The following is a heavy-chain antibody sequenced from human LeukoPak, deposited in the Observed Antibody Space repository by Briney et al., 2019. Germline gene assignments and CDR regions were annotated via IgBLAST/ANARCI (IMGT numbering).Heavy chain of an antibody. D-gene: IGHD1-26*01. Sequence: PSETLSLTCTVSGGSISSHYWSWIRQPPGKGLEWIGYIYYSGSTNYNPSLKSRVTISVDTSKNQFSLKLSSVTAADTAVYYCARQRWRWDFFDYWGQGTLVTVSS. CDR1: GGSISSHY. V-gene: IGHV4-59*08. CDR3: ARQRWRWDFFDY. J-gene: IGHJ4*02. CDR2: IYYSGST.